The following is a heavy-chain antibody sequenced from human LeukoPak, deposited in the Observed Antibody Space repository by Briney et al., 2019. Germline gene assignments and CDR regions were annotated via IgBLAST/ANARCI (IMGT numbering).Heavy chain of an antibody. CDR1: GGSISSGDYY. CDR2: IYYSGTT. D-gene: IGHD6-19*01. V-gene: IGHV4-39*01. J-gene: IGHJ1*01. CDR3: ARHASGWYTD. Sequence: PSETLSLTCAVSGGSISSGDYYSAWIRQPPGKGQQWIGSIYYSGTTYYNPFLKSRLTISRDTSKNQFSLKLSSVTTADTAVYYCARHASGWYTDWGQGTLVTVSS.